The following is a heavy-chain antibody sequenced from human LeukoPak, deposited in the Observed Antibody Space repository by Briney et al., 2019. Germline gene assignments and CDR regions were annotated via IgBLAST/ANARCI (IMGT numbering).Heavy chain of an antibody. CDR2: INPNSGGT. V-gene: IGHV1-2*02. Sequence: ASVKVSCKASGYTFTGYYMHWVRQAPGQGLEWMGWINPNSGGTNYAQKFQGRVTMTRDTSISTAYMELSRLRSDYTAVYYCGTTPTMVRRVPYYYYLDVWGKGTTVTVSS. J-gene: IGHJ6*03. CDR1: GYTFTGYY. D-gene: IGHD3-10*01. CDR3: GTTPTMVRRVPYYYYLDV.